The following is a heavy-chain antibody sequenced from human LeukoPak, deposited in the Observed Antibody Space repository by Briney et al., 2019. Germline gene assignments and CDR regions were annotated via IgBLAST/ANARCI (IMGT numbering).Heavy chain of an antibody. CDR3: AKRGVVIRVILVGFHKEAYYFES. D-gene: IGHD3-22*01. V-gene: IGHV3-21*04. CDR2: ISSSSSYI. J-gene: IGHJ4*02. Sequence: GGSLRLSCAASGFTFSSYTMNWVRQAPGKGLEWVSYISSSSSYIYYADSVEGRFTISRDNPKNTLYLQMNSLRAEDTAVYFCAKRGVVIRVILVGFHKEAYYFESWGQGALVTVSS. CDR1: GFTFSSYT.